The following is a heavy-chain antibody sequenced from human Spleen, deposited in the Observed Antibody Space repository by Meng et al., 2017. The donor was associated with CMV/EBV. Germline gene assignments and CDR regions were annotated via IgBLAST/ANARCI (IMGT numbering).Heavy chain of an antibody. V-gene: IGHV3-23*03. Sequence: GGSLRLSCAASGFSFNNYAMRWVRQAPGKGLEWVSVIYNGASSTYYADSVKGRFTISRDNSKNTLYLQMNSLRAEDTAVYYCAKSDYYGAVDYWGQGTLVTVSS. CDR2: IYNGASST. CDR1: GFSFNNYA. J-gene: IGHJ4*02. CDR3: AKSDYYGAVDY. D-gene: IGHD3-10*01.